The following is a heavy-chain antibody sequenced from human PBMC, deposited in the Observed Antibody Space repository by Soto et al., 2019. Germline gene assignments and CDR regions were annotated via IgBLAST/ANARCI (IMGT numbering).Heavy chain of an antibody. Sequence: EVQLLESGGGLVQPGGSLRLSCAACEFTFSNYAMTWVRQAPGKGLEWVSAISGRAGDTYYADSVEGRFTISRDNSKNTLYLQMNSLRAEDTAVYYCAKGGGITVTTNWYFDLWGRGTLVTVSS. CDR2: ISGRAGDT. CDR1: EFTFSNYA. D-gene: IGHD4-17*01. J-gene: IGHJ2*01. CDR3: AKGGGITVTTNWYFDL. V-gene: IGHV3-23*01.